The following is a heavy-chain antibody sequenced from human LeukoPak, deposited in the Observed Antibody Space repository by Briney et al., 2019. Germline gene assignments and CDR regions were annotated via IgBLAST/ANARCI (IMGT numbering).Heavy chain of an antibody. CDR2: IDSDRSST. CDR3: ARDKSGGSVTTSFDY. V-gene: IGHV3-74*01. J-gene: IGHJ4*02. Sequence: PGGSLRLSCAASGFTFSSYWMHWVRQAPGKGLVWVSRIDSDRSSTSYADSVKGRFTISRDNAKNTLYLQMNSLRAEDTAVYYCARDKSGGSVTTSFDYWGQGTLVTVSS. D-gene: IGHD4-17*01. CDR1: GFTFSSYW.